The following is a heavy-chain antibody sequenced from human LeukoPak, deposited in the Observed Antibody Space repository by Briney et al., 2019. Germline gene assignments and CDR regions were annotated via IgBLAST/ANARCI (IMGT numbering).Heavy chain of an antibody. CDR1: GGSISSYY. Sequence: PSETLSLTCTVSGGSISSYYWSWIRQPAGKGLEWIGRIYTSGSTNYNPSLKSRVTMSVDTSKNQFSLKLTSVTAADTAVYYCARETWIQLWPHFDYWGQGTLVTVSS. CDR2: IYTSGST. CDR3: ARETWIQLWPHFDY. J-gene: IGHJ4*02. V-gene: IGHV4-4*07. D-gene: IGHD5-18*01.